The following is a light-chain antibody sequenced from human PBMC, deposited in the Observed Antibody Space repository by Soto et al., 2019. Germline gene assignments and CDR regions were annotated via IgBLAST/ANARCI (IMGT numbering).Light chain of an antibody. V-gene: IGLV6-57*04. J-gene: IGLJ2*01. CDR1: SGNIARNY. Sequence: NFMLTQPHSVSESPGKTVSISCTRSSGNIARNYVQWYQQRPGSAPTLVIYEDNQRPSGVPDRFSGSIDSSSNSASLTISGLKTEDEADYYCQSYDNNNVVFGGGTKLTVL. CDR2: EDN. CDR3: QSYDNNNVV.